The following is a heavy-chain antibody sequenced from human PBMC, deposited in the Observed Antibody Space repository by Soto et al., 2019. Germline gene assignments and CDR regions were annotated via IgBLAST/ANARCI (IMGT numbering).Heavy chain of an antibody. CDR3: ARGHYGMED. CDR1: GLTLSRYW. V-gene: IGHV3-7*05. CDR2: INQDGSDK. J-gene: IGHJ6*02. Sequence: EVHPVESGGGLVQPGGSLRLSCAVSGLTLSRYWMRWVRQAPGKGLEWVANINQDGSDKNYLDSVKVRFTVSRDNAKNSLYPQMNGLRVEDTGVYFCARGHYGMEDWGQGPTVTVSS.